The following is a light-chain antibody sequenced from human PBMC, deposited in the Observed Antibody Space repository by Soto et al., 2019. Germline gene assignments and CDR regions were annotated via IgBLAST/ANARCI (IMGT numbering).Light chain of an antibody. V-gene: IGKV3-11*01. CDR1: QSVSSY. J-gene: IGKJ5*01. Sequence: DIVLTQSPATPSLSPGERATLSCRASQSVSSYLAWYQQKPGQAPRLLIYDASNRATAIPARFSGSGSGTDFTLTISSLEPEDFAVYYCQQRSNWPTFGQGTRLEIK. CDR2: DAS. CDR3: QQRSNWPT.